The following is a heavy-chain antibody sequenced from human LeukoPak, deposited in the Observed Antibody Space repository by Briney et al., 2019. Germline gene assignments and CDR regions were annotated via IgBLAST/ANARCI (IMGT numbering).Heavy chain of an antibody. Sequence: GGSLRLSCGVSGLSVSSYWMSWVRQAPGKGLEWVSSISTSSSYIYYVDSVKGRFTISRDNAKNSLYLQMNILRAEDTAVFYCARGKYNSGSWDAFDIWGQGTMVTVSS. CDR1: GLSVSSYW. CDR2: ISTSSSYI. CDR3: ARGKYNSGSWDAFDI. D-gene: IGHD6-19*01. V-gene: IGHV3-21*01. J-gene: IGHJ3*02.